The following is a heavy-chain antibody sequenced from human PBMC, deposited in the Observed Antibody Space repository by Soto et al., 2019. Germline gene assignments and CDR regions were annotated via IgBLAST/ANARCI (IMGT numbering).Heavy chain of an antibody. D-gene: IGHD6-19*01. Sequence: QITLKESGPTLVKPTQTLTLTCTFSGFSLSTSGVGVGWIRQPPGKALEWLALIYWDDDKRYSPSLKRRLTTTKHPSKNQVVLKMPNMAPVDTATYSCAHLFSGWPFDYWGQGTLVTVSS. CDR3: AHLFSGWPFDY. CDR1: GFSLSTSGVG. J-gene: IGHJ4*02. CDR2: IYWDDDK. V-gene: IGHV2-5*02.